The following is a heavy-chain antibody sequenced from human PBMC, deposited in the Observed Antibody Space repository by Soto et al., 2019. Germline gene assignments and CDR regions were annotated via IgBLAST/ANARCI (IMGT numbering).Heavy chain of an antibody. J-gene: IGHJ4*02. D-gene: IGHD2-15*01. V-gene: IGHV4-59*08. CDR3: ARRYGGTFDY. Sequence: SETLSLTCTVSGASITSYYWSWIRQPPGKGLEWIGYIYYSGSTNYNPSLKSRVTISVDTSKNQFSLKLSSVTAADTAVYYCARRYGGTFDYWGQGTLVTVS. CDR2: IYYSGST. CDR1: GASITSYY.